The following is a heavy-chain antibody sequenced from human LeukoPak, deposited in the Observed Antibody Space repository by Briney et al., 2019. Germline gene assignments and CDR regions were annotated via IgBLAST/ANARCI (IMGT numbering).Heavy chain of an antibody. V-gene: IGHV4-39*01. CDR2: IYYSGST. J-gene: IGHJ3*02. CDR1: GGSISSSSYY. CDR3: AGHYYDSSGYILGDGFDI. D-gene: IGHD3-22*01. Sequence: SETLSLTCTVSGGSISSSSYYWGWIRQPPGKGLEWIGSIYYSGSTYYNPSLKSRVTISVDTSKNQFSLKLSSVTAADTAVYYCAGHYYDSSGYILGDGFDIWGQGTMVTVSS.